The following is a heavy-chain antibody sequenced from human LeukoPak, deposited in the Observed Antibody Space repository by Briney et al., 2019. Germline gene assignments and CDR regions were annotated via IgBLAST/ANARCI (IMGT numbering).Heavy chain of an antibody. CDR1: GFAFSNYW. CDR2: IKQDGSET. V-gene: IGHV3-7*04. CDR3: ARWGGGFDY. Sequence: GGSLRLSCAASGFAFSNYWMTWVRQAPGRGLERVAIIKQDGSETYYLDSVKGRFTVSRDNAKNSLFLQMNSLRVEDTAVYYCARWGGGFDYWGQGTLVTVSS. D-gene: IGHD3-16*01. J-gene: IGHJ4*02.